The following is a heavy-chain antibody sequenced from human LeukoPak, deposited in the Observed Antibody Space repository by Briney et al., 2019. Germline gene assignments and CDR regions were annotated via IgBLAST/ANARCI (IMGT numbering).Heavy chain of an antibody. V-gene: IGHV3-49*03. CDR2: IRSKAYGGTT. D-gene: IGHD5-18*01. J-gene: IGHJ4*02. CDR1: GFIFGDYA. CDR3: SSHTAPRTFAY. Sequence: GRSLRLSCTASGFIFGDYAMSWFRQAPGKGLEWVGFIRSKAYGGTTDYAASVKGRFIISRDDSKSIAYLQMNNLKIEDTAVYYCSSHTAPRTFAYWGQGTLVTVSS.